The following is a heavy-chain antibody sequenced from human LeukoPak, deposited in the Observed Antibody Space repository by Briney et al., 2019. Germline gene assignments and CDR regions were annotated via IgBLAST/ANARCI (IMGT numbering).Heavy chain of an antibody. J-gene: IGHJ4*02. D-gene: IGHD3-22*01. V-gene: IGHV1-2*02. CDR1: GYTFSGYY. CDR2: INPNTGRT. CDR3: ARGTYYDSSGYSGVRLFDY. Sequence: ASVKVSCKASGYTFSGYYMHWVRQAPGQGLERMGWINPNTGRTNYAQNFQGRVTMTSDTSISTAYMEPNSLRSDDTAVYYCARGTYYDSSGYSGVRLFDYWGQGTLLTVSS.